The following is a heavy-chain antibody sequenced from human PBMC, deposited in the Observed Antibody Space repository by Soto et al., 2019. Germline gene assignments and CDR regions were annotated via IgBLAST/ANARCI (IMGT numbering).Heavy chain of an antibody. CDR2: ISVSGGST. V-gene: IGHV3-23*01. CDR3: AKAEAYIVATTFDY. D-gene: IGHD5-12*01. Sequence: GGSLRLSCAASGFTFSSYAISWVRQAPGKGLEWVSAISVSGGSTYYADSVKGRFTISRDNSKNTLYLQMNSLRAEDTAVYYCAKAEAYIVATTFDYWGQGTLVTVSS. J-gene: IGHJ4*02. CDR1: GFTFSSYA.